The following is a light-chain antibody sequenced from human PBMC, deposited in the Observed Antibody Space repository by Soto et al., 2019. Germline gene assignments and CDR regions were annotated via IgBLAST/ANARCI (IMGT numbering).Light chain of an antibody. V-gene: IGKV3-20*01. CDR2: AAS. CDR1: QSVSNNY. J-gene: IGKJ3*01. Sequence: EIVLTQSPATLSLSPGERATLSCRASQSVSNNYSTWYQQTPGQAPRLLIDAASSRATGIPDRFSGSGSGTDFTLTISRLEPDDFAVYYCQHYDNWPFTFGRGTKVDIK. CDR3: QHYDNWPFT.